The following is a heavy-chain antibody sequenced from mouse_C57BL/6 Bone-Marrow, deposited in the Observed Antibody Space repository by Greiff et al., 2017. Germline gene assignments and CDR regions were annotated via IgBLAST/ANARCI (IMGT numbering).Heavy chain of an antibody. Sequence: EVQRVESGGGLVQPGGSLSLSCAASGFTFTDYYMSWVRQPPGKALEWLGFIRNKANGYTTEYSASVKGRFTIYRDNSQSILYLQMNALRAEDSATYYCARPLYGSPYAMDYWGQGTSVTVSS. D-gene: IGHD1-1*01. CDR1: GFTFTDYY. CDR2: IRNKANGYTT. J-gene: IGHJ4*01. CDR3: ARPLYGSPYAMDY. V-gene: IGHV7-3*01.